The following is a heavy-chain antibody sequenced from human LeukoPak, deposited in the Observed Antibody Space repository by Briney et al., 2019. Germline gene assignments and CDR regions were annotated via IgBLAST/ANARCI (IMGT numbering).Heavy chain of an antibody. V-gene: IGHV3-7*01. CDR3: ARDRNYDYVWGSYQGYYFDY. J-gene: IGHJ4*02. D-gene: IGHD3-16*02. CDR2: IKQDGSEK. CDR1: GFTFSSYW. Sequence: GGSLRLSCAASGFTFSSYWMSWVRQAPGKGLEWVANIKQDGSEKYYVDSVKGRFTISRDNAKNSLYLQMNSLRAEDTAVYYCARDRNYDYVWGSYQGYYFDYWGQGTLVTVSS.